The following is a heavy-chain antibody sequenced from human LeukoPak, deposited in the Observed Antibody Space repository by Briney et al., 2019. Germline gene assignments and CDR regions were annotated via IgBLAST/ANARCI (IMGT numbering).Heavy chain of an antibody. Sequence: GGSLRLSCAASGFTFDDYGMSWVRQAPGKGLEWVSGINWNGGSTGYADSVKGRFTISRDNAKNSLYLQMNSLRAEDTALYYCAREGKWLVNYYYYMDVWGKGTTVTVSS. D-gene: IGHD6-19*01. CDR2: INWNGGST. CDR3: AREGKWLVNYYYYMDV. CDR1: GFTFDDYG. V-gene: IGHV3-20*04. J-gene: IGHJ6*03.